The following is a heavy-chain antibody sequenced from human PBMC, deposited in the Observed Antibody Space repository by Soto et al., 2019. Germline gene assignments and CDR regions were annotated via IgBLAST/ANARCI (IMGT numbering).Heavy chain of an antibody. D-gene: IGHD6-6*01. Sequence: PGGSLRLSCAASGFTFSSYGMHWVRQAPGKGLEWVAVIWYDGSNKYYADSVKGRFTISRDNSKNTLYLQMNSLRAEDTAVYYCARDRRIAALHYYYGMDVWRQRTTVTVSS. J-gene: IGHJ6*02. V-gene: IGHV3-33*01. CDR2: IWYDGSNK. CDR1: GFTFSSYG. CDR3: ARDRRIAALHYYYGMDV.